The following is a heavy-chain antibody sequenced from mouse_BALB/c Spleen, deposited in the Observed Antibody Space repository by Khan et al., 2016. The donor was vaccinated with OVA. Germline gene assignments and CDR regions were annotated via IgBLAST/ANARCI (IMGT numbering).Heavy chain of an antibody. CDR1: GYSITSDYA. J-gene: IGHJ2*01. D-gene: IGHD1-1*01. Sequence: VQLQESGPGLVKPSQSLSLTCTVTGYSITSDYAWNWIRQFPGNKLEWMGYISYSGSTSYNPSLKSRISITRDTSKNQFFLQLNSVTTEDTATYYRARDYGSSYYYFDYWGQGTTLTVSS. V-gene: IGHV3-2*02. CDR3: ARDYGSSYYYFDY. CDR2: ISYSGST.